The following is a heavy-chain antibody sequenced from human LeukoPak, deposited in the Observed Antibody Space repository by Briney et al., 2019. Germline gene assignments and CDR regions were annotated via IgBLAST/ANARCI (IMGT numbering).Heavy chain of an antibody. CDR2: ISWNGGST. CDR3: ARDRGYSYGSGFDY. D-gene: IGHD5-18*01. J-gene: IGHJ4*02. Sequence: GGSLRLSCAASGFTFSSYAMSWVRQAPGKGLEWISGISWNGGSTVYADSVKGRFTISRDNAKDSLYLQMKSLRAEDTAVYYCARDRGYSYGSGFDYWGQGTLVSVSS. V-gene: IGHV3-20*04. CDR1: GFTFSSYA.